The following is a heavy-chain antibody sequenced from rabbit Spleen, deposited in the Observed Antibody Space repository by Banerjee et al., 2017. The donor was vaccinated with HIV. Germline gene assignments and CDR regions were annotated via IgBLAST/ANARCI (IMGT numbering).Heavy chain of an antibody. V-gene: IGHV1S45*01. Sequence: QEQLEESGGDLVKPGGSLTLTCTASGFTISGSYWICWVRQAPGKGLEWIACIYAGSGSPGSGATEYANWAKGRFTISRTSSTTVTLQMTSLTVADTATYFCAREGASSSHAFNLWGPGTLVTVS. CDR3: AREGASSSHAFNL. CDR1: GFTISGSYW. D-gene: IGHD1-1*01. J-gene: IGHJ4*01. CDR2: IYAGSGSPGSGAT.